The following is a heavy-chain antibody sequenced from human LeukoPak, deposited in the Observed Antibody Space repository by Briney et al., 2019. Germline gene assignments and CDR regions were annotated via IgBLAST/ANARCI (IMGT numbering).Heavy chain of an antibody. CDR1: GFTFDDYA. CDR3: AKDSSGYYWDY. CDR2: ISWDDGST. Sequence: AGGSLRLSCAASGFTFDDYAMHWVRQAPGKGLEWVSLISWDDGSTYYADSVKGRFTISRDNSKNSLYLQMNSLRAEDTALYYCAKDSSGYYWDYWGQGTLVTVSS. J-gene: IGHJ4*02. V-gene: IGHV3-43D*03. D-gene: IGHD3-22*01.